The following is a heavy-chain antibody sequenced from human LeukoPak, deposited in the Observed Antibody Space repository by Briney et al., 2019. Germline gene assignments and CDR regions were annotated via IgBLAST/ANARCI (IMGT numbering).Heavy chain of an antibody. Sequence: ASVKVSCKASGGTFSSYAISWVRQAPGQGLEWMGGIIPIFGTANYAQKFQGRVTITADESTSTAYMELSSLKASDTAMYYCARHPSSGWYGVDYWGQGTLVTVSS. D-gene: IGHD6-19*01. CDR1: GGTFSSYA. J-gene: IGHJ4*02. V-gene: IGHV1-69*13. CDR3: ARHPSSGWYGVDY. CDR2: IIPIFGTA.